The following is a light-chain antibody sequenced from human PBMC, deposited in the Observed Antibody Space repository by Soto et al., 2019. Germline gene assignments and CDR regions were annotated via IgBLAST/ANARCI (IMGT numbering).Light chain of an antibody. V-gene: IGKV1-27*01. J-gene: IGKJ4*01. CDR1: QSFSTY. CDR3: QKYNTAPLT. Sequence: DFQMTQSPSSLSASVGDRVTITCRASQSFSTYLAWYQQKPGKVPKLLISGISTLQSGVPSRFSGSGYGTEFTLTISNLQPEDVATYYCQKYNTAPLTFGGGTQ. CDR2: GIS.